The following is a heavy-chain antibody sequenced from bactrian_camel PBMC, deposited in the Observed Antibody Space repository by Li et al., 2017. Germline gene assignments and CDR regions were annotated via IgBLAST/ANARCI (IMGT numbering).Heavy chain of an antibody. Sequence: DVQLVESGGGSVQAGGSLRLSCALSGYTYSAHCMAWFRQAPGKEREGVARIYTGSGNTYYADSVEGRFTISQDNAKNTVYLQMNSLKHEDTAMYYCAATGRRLRLWLGHSWGPASFDYWGQGTQVTVS. CDR2: IYTGSGNT. CDR1: GYTYSAHC. CDR3: AATGRRLRLWLGHSWGPASFDY. V-gene: IGHV3S40*01. D-gene: IGHD1*01. J-gene: IGHJ4*01.